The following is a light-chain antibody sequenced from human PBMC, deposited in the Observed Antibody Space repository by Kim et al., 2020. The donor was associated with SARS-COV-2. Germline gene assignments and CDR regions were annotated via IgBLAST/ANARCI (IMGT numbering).Light chain of an antibody. V-gene: IGKV3D-11*01. CDR3: QQCTSSLWT. CDR1: QGIGNY. CDR2: GAS. Sequence: APLSCSARQGIGNYLAWYQQKPGQAPRLLIYGASSRATGIPARFSGSGSGTVFTLTISRLEPEDFAVYYCQQCTSSLWTFGQGTKVDIK. J-gene: IGKJ1*01.